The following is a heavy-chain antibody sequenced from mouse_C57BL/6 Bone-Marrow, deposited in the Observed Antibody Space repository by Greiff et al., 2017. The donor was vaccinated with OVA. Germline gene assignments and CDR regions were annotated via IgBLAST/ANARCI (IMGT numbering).Heavy chain of an antibody. J-gene: IGHJ3*01. D-gene: IGHD1-1*01. V-gene: IGHV5-6*01. CDR2: ISSGGSYT. Sequence: EVQRVESGGDLVKPGGSLKLSCAASGFTFSSYGMSWVRQTPDKRLEWVATISSGGSYTYYPDSVKGRFTISRDNAKNTLYLQMSSLKSEDTAMYYCARYYGSSYTWFAYWGQGTLVTVSA. CDR3: ARYYGSSYTWFAY. CDR1: GFTFSSYG.